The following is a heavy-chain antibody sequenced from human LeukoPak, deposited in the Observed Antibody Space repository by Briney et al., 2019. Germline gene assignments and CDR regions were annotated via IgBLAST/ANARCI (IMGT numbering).Heavy chain of an antibody. J-gene: IGHJ4*02. V-gene: IGHV4-39*07. CDR2: ICYSVST. D-gene: IGHD3-3*01. Sequence: KPSETLSLTCTVSGDSVSSSTYYWDWIRQPPGKGLEWIGNICYSVSTYYNPSLESRLTMSVDVSENQVSLKLTSVTAADTAVYYCAREGGFYRPLDYSGQGTLVTVSS. CDR1: GDSVSSSTYY. CDR3: AREGGFYRPLDY.